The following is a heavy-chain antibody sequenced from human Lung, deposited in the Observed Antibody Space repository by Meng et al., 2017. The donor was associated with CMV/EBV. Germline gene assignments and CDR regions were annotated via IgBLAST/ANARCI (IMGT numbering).Heavy chain of an antibody. D-gene: IGHD5/OR15-5a*01. V-gene: IGHV1-2*02. Sequence: ASVKVSCKASGYRFTDFHMHWVRQAPGQGLEWMGWINSNSGATNYAQKFQGRVIMTRDTSITTAYLELPSLRPDDTAVYFCARVYAKGPLRSFDYWGHGTXVTVSS. CDR3: ARVYAKGPLRSFDY. CDR1: GYRFTDFH. J-gene: IGHJ4*01. CDR2: INSNSGAT.